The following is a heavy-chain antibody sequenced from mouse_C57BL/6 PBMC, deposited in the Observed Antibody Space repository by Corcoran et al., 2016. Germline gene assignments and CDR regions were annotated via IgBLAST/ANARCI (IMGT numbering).Heavy chain of an antibody. J-gene: IGHJ4*01. Sequence: QIQLVRSGPELKTPGDTVKISCKASGYTFTTYGMSWVKQAPGKGLRWMGGINTYSGVPTYADDFKGRFAFSLETSASTAYLQISNLKNEDTATYFCVREPFAMDSWGQGTSVTVSS. CDR2: INTYSGVP. CDR1: GYTFTTYG. D-gene: IGHD6-1*01. V-gene: IGHV9-3*01. CDR3: VREPFAMDS.